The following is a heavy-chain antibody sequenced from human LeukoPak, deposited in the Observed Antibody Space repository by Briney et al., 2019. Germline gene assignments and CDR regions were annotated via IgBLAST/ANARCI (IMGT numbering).Heavy chain of an antibody. V-gene: IGHV4-39*07. CDR3: ARVTTHYDYVWGSYRYTTDLYYFDY. J-gene: IGHJ4*02. Sequence: PSETLSLTCTVSGGSISSGSYYWGWIRQPPGKGLEWIGSIYYSGSTYYNPSLKSRVTISVDTSKNQFSLKLSSVTAADTAVYYCARVTTHYDYVWGSYRYTTDLYYFDYWGQGTLVTVSS. CDR2: IYYSGST. D-gene: IGHD3-16*02. CDR1: GGSISSGSYY.